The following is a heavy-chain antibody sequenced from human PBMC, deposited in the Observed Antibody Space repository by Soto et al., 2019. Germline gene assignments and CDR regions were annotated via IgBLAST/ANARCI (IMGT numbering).Heavy chain of an antibody. CDR3: ERSQVGRPLDV. CDR1: LYTFTNFY. D-gene: IGHD1-26*01. J-gene: IGHJ6*02. Sequence: EXSVKVSCKASLYTFTNFYIHWLRQAPGQGLEWMGIINPSGGSTTYPQKFQGRVTMTRDTSTSTVHMELITLRSEDTAVYYCERSQVGRPLDVWGPGTTVTVSS. V-gene: IGHV1-46*01. CDR2: INPSGGST.